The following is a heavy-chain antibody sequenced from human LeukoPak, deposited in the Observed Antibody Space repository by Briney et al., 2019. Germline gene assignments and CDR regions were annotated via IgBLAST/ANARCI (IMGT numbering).Heavy chain of an antibody. Sequence: GGSLRLSCAASGFTFSNYSLTWVRQAPGKGLEWVSGISGNGGSTSYADSVKGRFTISRDNSKNTLYLQMNSLRAEDTAVYYCAKDRSSSTSCSNYWGQGTLVTVSS. CDR3: AKDRSSSTSCSNY. CDR2: ISGNGGST. D-gene: IGHD2-2*01. CDR1: GFTFSNYS. V-gene: IGHV3-23*01. J-gene: IGHJ4*02.